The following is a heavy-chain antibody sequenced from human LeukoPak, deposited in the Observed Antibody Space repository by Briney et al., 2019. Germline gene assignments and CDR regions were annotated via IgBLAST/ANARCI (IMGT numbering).Heavy chain of an antibody. V-gene: IGHV3-23*01. CDR3: ARASYYYDSSGYYYFDY. Sequence: PGGSLRLSCAASGFTFTSYAMNWVRQAPGKGLEWVSAISGSGGSTYYADSVKGRFTVSRDNAKNSLYLQMNSLRAGDTAVYYCARASYYYDSSGYYYFDYWGQGTLVTVSS. D-gene: IGHD3-22*01. CDR1: GFTFTSYA. CDR2: ISGSGGST. J-gene: IGHJ4*02.